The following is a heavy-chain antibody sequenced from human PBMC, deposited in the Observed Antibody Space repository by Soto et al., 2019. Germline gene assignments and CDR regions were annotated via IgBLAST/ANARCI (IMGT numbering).Heavy chain of an antibody. CDR3: AKSRGSGTYFNPSDAIDF. D-gene: IGHD3-10*01. CDR2: ISGSGGGT. CDR1: GFTFSTYA. V-gene: IGHV3-23*01. J-gene: IGHJ3*01. Sequence: GGSLSLSCAASGFTFSTYAMSWCRQAPGKGLEWVSLISGSGGGTYYAGSVKGRFTTSRDNSKNTLYLQMNSLRAEDTAVYSCAKSRGSGTYFNPSDAIDFWGQGTMVTVSS.